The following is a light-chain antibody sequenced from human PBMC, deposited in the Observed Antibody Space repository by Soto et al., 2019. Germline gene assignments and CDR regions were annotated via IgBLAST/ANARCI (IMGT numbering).Light chain of an antibody. V-gene: IGKV1-39*01. Sequence: DIQMTQSPSTLPASVGDRFTITGRASQSISNWLAWYQQKPGKATKLLIYAASSLQSGVPSRFSGTGSGTDFTLTISSLQPEEFAIYYCKKSFNSPRTFGQGTKVDIK. CDR2: AAS. CDR3: KKSFNSPRT. CDR1: QSISNW. J-gene: IGKJ1*01.